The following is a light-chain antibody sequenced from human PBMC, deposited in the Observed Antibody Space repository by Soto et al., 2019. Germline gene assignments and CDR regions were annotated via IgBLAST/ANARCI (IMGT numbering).Light chain of an antibody. CDR3: SSYTSGSSYV. CDR1: SSDVSVYNY. J-gene: IGLJ1*01. CDR2: EGS. V-gene: IGLV2-14*01. Sequence: QSVLTQPASVSGSPRQSITIYCTGTSSDVSVYNYGSRYKQNPGKAPILMIYEGSNRPSVVSNRVSGSKSGNTASLTISGLHGEDEADYYCSSYTSGSSYVFGTGTKLTAL.